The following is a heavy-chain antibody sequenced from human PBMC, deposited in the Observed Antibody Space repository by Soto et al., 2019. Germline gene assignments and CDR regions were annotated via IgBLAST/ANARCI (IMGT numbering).Heavy chain of an antibody. CDR2: IYYSGTT. Sequence: QVQLQESGPGLVKPSQTLSLTCTVSGGSISSGGYYWNWIRQHPGKGLEWIGYIYYSGTTYYNPSPKRRVTISVDTSKNQFSLKLSSVTAADTAVYYCAASCVGCGGFNYYGMDVWGQGTTVTVSS. V-gene: IGHV4-31*03. D-gene: IGHD2-21*01. CDR3: AASCVGCGGFNYYGMDV. J-gene: IGHJ6*02. CDR1: GGSISSGGYY.